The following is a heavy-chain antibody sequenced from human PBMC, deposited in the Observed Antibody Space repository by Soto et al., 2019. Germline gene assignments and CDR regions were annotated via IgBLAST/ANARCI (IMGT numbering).Heavy chain of an antibody. J-gene: IGHJ4*02. CDR2: SSATGSGT. V-gene: IGHV3-23*01. CDR3: AKDRRAGGNYGFYSDF. CDR1: GFTFRSYG. D-gene: IGHD1-7*01. Sequence: PGGSLRLSCAASGFTFRSYGMTWVRQAPGKGLEWVSFSSATGSGTYYADSVKGRFTISRDNSKNTLYLQMTSLRADDTAVYYCAKDRRAGGNYGFYSDFWGQGA.